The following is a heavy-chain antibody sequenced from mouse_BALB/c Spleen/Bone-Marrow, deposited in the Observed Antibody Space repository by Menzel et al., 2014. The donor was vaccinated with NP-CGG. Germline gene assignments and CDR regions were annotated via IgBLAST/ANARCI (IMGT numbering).Heavy chain of an antibody. V-gene: IGHV3-8*02. J-gene: IGHJ2*01. CDR1: GDSITSSY. CDR2: ISYSGNA. CDR3: ARGNGYHFDY. Sequence: EVKLEESGPSLVKPSQTLSLTCSVTGDSITSSYWNWIRKFPGNKLEYMGYISYSGNAYYNPSLKSQISLTRDTSKNQYYLQLNSVTTEDTATYFCARGNGYHFDYWGQGTTLTVSS. D-gene: IGHD1-2*01.